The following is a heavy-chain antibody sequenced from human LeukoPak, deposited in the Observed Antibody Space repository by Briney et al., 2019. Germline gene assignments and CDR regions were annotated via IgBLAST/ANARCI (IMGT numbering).Heavy chain of an antibody. J-gene: IGHJ4*02. Sequence: SVKVSCKASGGTFSSYAISWVRQAPGQGLEWMGRIIPIFGTANYAQKFQGRVTITTGESTSTAYMELSSLRSEDTAVYYCARDLCGGDCYSDYFDYWGQGTLVTVSS. CDR1: GGTFSSYA. CDR2: IIPIFGTA. CDR3: ARDLCGGDCYSDYFDY. D-gene: IGHD2-21*02. V-gene: IGHV1-69*05.